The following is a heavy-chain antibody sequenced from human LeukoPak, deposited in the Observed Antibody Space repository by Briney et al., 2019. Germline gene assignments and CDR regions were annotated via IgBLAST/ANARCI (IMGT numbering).Heavy chain of an antibody. CDR1: GFTFSGSA. D-gene: IGHD4-17*01. Sequence: QPGGSLKLSCAASGFTFSGSAMRWVRQASGKGLEWVGRISSKAKSYATAYAASVKGRFTISRDDSKNTAYLQMNSLKIEDTAVYYCSLRGDGDSAYSFDYWGQGTLVAVSS. CDR3: SLRGDGDSAYSFDY. CDR2: ISSKAKSYAT. J-gene: IGHJ4*02. V-gene: IGHV3-73*01.